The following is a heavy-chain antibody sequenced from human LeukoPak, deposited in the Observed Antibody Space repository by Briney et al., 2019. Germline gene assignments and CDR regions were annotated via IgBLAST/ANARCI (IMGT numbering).Heavy chain of an antibody. CDR3: TRGAGVGAGSFDY. CDR1: GFTFSSYG. CDR2: VWYDGKNQ. V-gene: IGHV3-33*01. J-gene: IGHJ4*02. Sequence: PGGSLRLSCAASGFTFSSYGMHWVRQAPGKGLEWVAIVWYDGKNQYYVDSVKGRFTIPRDNSKNTVYLQMNSLRTEDTAVYYCTRGAGVGAGSFDYWGQGTLVTVSS. D-gene: IGHD1-26*01.